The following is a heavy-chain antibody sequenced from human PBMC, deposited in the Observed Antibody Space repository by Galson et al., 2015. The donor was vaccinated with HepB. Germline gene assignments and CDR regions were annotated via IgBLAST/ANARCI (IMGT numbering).Heavy chain of an antibody. D-gene: IGHD1-1*01. CDR1: GFTFSRLG. J-gene: IGHJ4*02. V-gene: IGHV3-23*01. CDR3: AKGTTDTDY. CDR2: ISVSGHST. Sequence: SLRLSCAASGFTFSRLGMTWVRQAPGKGLECVSAISVSGHSTDYADSVKGRFTISRDNSKNMLYLQMNNLRAEDTAVYYCAKGTTDTDYWGQGTQVTVSS.